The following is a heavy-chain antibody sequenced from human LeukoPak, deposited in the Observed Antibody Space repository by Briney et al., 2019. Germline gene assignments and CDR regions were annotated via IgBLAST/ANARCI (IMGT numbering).Heavy chain of an antibody. Sequence: RAGSSLRLSCAPSGFTFSSYGMQWVRHAPGKGREWVAFIWYDGSNKYYADSVKGRFTISRDNSKNTLYLQMNSLRAEDTAVYYCARGGRDGYKPDYYGMDVWGQGTTVTVSS. D-gene: IGHD5-24*01. CDR1: GFTFSSYG. CDR2: IWYDGSNK. V-gene: IGHV3-33*01. CDR3: ARGGRDGYKPDYYGMDV. J-gene: IGHJ6*02.